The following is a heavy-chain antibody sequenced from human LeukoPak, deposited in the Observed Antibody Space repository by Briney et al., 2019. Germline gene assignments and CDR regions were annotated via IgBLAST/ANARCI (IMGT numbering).Heavy chain of an antibody. CDR1: GYSISSGYY. D-gene: IGHD3-22*01. Sequence: SETLSLTCTVSGYSISSGYYWGWIRQPPGKGLEWIWSIYHSGSTYYNPSLKSRVTISVDTSKNQFSLKLSSVTAADTAVYYCARVLVIVVGYYFDYWGQGTLVTVSS. CDR2: IYHSGST. V-gene: IGHV4-38-2*02. CDR3: ARVLVIVVGYYFDY. J-gene: IGHJ4*02.